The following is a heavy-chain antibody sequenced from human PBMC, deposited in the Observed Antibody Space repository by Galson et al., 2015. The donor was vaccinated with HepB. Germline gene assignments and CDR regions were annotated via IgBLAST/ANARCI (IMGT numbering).Heavy chain of an antibody. Sequence: SLRLSCAASGFTFRNAWMSWVRQAPGKGLEWVGRIKDKTDGGDTDYAAPVKGRFTISRDDSKNALYLEMNSLKTEDTAVYYCSTVRYDYSKSPDHWSRGTLVTVSS. CDR2: IKDKTDGGDT. V-gene: IGHV3-15*01. CDR1: GFTFRNAW. D-gene: IGHD4-11*01. CDR3: STVRYDYSKSPDH. J-gene: IGHJ4*02.